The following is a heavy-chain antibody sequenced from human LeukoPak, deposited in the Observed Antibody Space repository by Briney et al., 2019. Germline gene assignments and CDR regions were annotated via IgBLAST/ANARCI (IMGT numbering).Heavy chain of an antibody. D-gene: IGHD2/OR15-2a*01. CDR3: AKDPHPRRSTTITMDY. J-gene: IGHJ4*02. V-gene: IGHV3-23*01. Sequence: GPSLRPSGVASGFTFRAYAMSSARHPPGSWLEWASVITGTGSGDSTYYAVSVKDRFTISRDDSKNTLYLLMNSLRAEDTSVYFCAKDPHPRRSTTITMDYWGQGTLVTVSS. CDR1: GFTFRAYA. CDR2: ITGTGSGDST.